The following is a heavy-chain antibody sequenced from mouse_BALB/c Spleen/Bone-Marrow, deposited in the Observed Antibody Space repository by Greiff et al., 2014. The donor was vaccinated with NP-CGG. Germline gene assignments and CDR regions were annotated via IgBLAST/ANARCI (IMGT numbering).Heavy chain of an antibody. CDR1: GFTFNTYA. J-gene: IGHJ4*01. Sequence: EVQLVESGGGLVQPKGSLKLSCAASGFTFNTYAINWVRQAPGKGLEWVARIRSKSNNYATYYADSVKDRFTISRDDSQSMLYLQMNNLKTEDTAMYYCVRYYGSSYYYAMDYWGQGTSVTVSS. D-gene: IGHD1-1*01. CDR3: VRYYGSSYYYAMDY. V-gene: IGHV10-1*02. CDR2: IRSKSNNYAT.